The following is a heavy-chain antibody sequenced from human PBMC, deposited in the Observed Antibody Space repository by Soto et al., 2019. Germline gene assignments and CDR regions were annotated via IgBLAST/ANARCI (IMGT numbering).Heavy chain of an antibody. CDR3: ARVERYSSGWYNAYYYYGMDV. CDR1: GFTFSYYY. Sequence: PGGSLRLCCAASGFTFSYYYMIWIRQAPGKGLEWVSYISSSSSYTNYADSVKGRFTISRDNAMNSLYLQMNSLRAEDTAVYYCARVERYSSGWYNAYYYYGMDVWDQGTTVTVSS. CDR2: ISSSSSYT. J-gene: IGHJ6*02. D-gene: IGHD6-19*01. V-gene: IGHV3-11*06.